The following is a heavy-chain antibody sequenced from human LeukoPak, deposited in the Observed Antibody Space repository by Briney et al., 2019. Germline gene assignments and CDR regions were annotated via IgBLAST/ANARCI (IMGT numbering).Heavy chain of an antibody. Sequence: GGSLRLSCTASGFTFGDYAMTWVRQAPGKGLEWVGFIASKTYGGTAEYAASVKGRFTISRDDSKSIAYLQMNSLKTEDTAVYYCTRSITFGGVIARHWGQGTLVTVSS. V-gene: IGHV3-49*04. CDR3: TRSITFGGVIARH. CDR1: GFTFGDYA. CDR2: IASKTYGGTA. D-gene: IGHD3-16*02. J-gene: IGHJ4*02.